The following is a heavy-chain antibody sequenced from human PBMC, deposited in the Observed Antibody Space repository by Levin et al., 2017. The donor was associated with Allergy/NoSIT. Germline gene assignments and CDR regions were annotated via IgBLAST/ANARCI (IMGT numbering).Heavy chain of an antibody. CDR2: INQRGNEK. Sequence: LSLTCAASGFPFRDYWMNWVRQAPGKGLEWVANINQRGNEKYYVDSVKGRFTISRDNPKNSLDLQMNSLRVEDTAVYYCARDGVAPGVYFDSWGQGVLVIVSS. CDR3: ARDGVAPGVYFDS. V-gene: IGHV3-7*01. J-gene: IGHJ4*02. CDR1: GFPFRDYW. D-gene: IGHD2-2*01.